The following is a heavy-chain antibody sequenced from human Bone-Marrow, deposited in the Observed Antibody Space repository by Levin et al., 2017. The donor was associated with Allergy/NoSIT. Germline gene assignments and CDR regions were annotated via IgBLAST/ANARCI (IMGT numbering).Heavy chain of an antibody. V-gene: IGHV3-48*01. CDR1: GFTFSSYN. D-gene: IGHD2-15*01. Sequence: GGSLRLSCAASGFTFSSYNMNWFRQAPGKGLECISYISGASSAIYYADSVKGRFIVSRDKAKNSLYLQMTSLRAEDTAVYYCARVVGASGARAIDCWGQGTLVSVSS. J-gene: IGHJ4*02. CDR3: ARVVGASGARAIDC. CDR2: ISGASSAI.